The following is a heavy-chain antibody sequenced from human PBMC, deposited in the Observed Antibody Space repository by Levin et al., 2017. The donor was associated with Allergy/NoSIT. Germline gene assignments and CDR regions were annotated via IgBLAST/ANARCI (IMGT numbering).Heavy chain of an antibody. V-gene: IGHV3-33*01. CDR3: ARAVGGMTTGFYYYYYDMDV. CDR1: GFTFSSYG. Sequence: QSGGSLRLSCAASGFTFSSYGIHWVRQAPGKGLEWVALIWYDGSNKYYADAVKGRFTISRGNSKNTVYLQMNSLRGKDTAVYYCARAVGGMTTGFYYYYYDMDVWGQGTTVTVSS. J-gene: IGHJ6*02. CDR2: IWYDGSNK. D-gene: IGHD4-17*01.